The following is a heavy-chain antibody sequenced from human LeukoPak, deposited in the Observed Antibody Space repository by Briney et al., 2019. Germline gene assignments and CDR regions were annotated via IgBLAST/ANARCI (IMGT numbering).Heavy chain of an antibody. CDR3: ASAVGRVIGWFDP. V-gene: IGHV4-39*07. J-gene: IGHJ5*02. Sequence: SETLSLTCSVSGDSISSARNYWGWIRQSPGKGLEWLASIYSSGSTHSNPSLKSRVSISIDTSKNQFSLKLYSVTAADTAVYYCASAVGRVIGWFDPWGQGTLVTVSS. D-gene: IGHD1-26*01. CDR1: GDSISSARNY. CDR2: IYSSGST.